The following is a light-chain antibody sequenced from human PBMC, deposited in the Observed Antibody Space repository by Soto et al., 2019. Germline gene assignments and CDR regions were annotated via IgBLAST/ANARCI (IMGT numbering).Light chain of an antibody. CDR2: AKT. V-gene: IGLV1-40*01. J-gene: IGLJ3*02. CDR1: SSNIGAGYD. Sequence: QSVLAQPPSVSGAPGQRVTISCTGSSSNIGAGYDVHWYQQFPGTAPKLLIYAKTNRPSGVPDRFSGSKSGTSASLAITGLQAEDEGDYYCQSYDSSLRGRVFGGGTKLTVL. CDR3: QSYDSSLRGRV.